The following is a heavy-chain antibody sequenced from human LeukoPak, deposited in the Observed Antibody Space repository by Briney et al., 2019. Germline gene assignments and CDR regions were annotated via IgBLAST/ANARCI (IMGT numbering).Heavy chain of an antibody. CDR1: GFTVISNY. J-gene: IGHJ3*02. CDR2: IYSGGST. CDR3: ARVGYSSGWYSNAFDI. V-gene: IGHV3-66*01. Sequence: GSLRLSCAASGFTVISNYMSWVRQAPGKGLEWVSVIYSGGSTYYADSVKGRFTISRDNSKTTLYLQMNSLRAEDTAVYYCARVGYSSGWYSNAFDIWGQGTMVTVSS. D-gene: IGHD6-19*01.